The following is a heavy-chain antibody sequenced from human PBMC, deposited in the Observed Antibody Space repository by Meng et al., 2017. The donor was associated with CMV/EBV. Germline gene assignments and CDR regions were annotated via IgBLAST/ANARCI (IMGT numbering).Heavy chain of an antibody. V-gene: IGHV3-21*01. J-gene: IGHJ6*02. CDR1: GFTFSSYS. D-gene: IGHD5-12*01. CDR2: ISSSSSYI. Sequence: GFSLRLSCAASGFTFSSYSMNWVRQAPGKGLEWVSSISSSSSYIYYADSVKGRFTISRDNAKNSLYLQMNSLRAEDTAVYYCARDRQWLRFLWSYGMDVGGQG. CDR3: ARDRQWLRFLWSYGMDV.